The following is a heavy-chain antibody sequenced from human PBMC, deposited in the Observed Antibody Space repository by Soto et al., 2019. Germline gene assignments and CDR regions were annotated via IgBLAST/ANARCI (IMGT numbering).Heavy chain of an antibody. D-gene: IGHD4-17*01. V-gene: IGHV3-66*01. CDR1: GFTVSSNY. J-gene: IGHJ4*02. CDR3: ARAPHYGGTSV. Sequence: PGGSLRLSCAASGFTVSSNYMTWVRQAPGKGLEWVSVIYSGGATYYADSVKGRFTISRDNSKNTLYLQMNSLRAEDTAVYYCARAPHYGGTSVWGQGTVVTVSS. CDR2: IYSGGAT.